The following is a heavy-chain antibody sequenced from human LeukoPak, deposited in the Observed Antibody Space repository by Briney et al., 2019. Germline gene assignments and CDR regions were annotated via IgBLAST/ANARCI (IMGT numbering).Heavy chain of an antibody. CDR3: ARGVLGGSYYYYYIDV. CDR1: GYTFTGYY. D-gene: IGHD1-26*01. J-gene: IGHJ6*03. V-gene: IGHV1-2*02. CDR2: INPNSGGT. Sequence: ASVKVSCKASGYTFTGYYMHWVRQAPGQGLEWMGWINPNSGGTNYAQKFQGRVTMTRDTSISTAYMELSRLRSDDTAVYYCARGVLGGSYYYYYIDVWGKGTTVTVSS.